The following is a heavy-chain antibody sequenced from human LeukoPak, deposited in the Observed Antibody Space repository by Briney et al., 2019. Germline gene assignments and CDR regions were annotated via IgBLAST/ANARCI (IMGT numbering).Heavy chain of an antibody. CDR1: GFTVRSYA. V-gene: IGHV3-30*04. CDR3: AREEAASSSWYYFDY. J-gene: IGHJ4*02. D-gene: IGHD6-13*01. Sequence: GGLRRRSCAGNGFTVRSYAMHWVRQAPGKGLEWVAVISYDGSNKYYADSVKGRFTISRDNSKNTLYLQMNSLRAEDTAVYYCAREEAASSSWYYFDYWGQGTLVTVSS. CDR2: ISYDGSNK.